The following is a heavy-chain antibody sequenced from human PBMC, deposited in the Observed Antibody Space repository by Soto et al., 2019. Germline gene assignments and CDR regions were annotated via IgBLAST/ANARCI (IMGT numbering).Heavy chain of an antibody. D-gene: IGHD3-16*01. CDR3: AKDLGVLGYYYGMDV. Sequence: TGGSLRLSCAASGFTFSSYGMHWVRQAPGKGLEWVAVISYDGSNKYYADSVKGRFTISRDNSKNTLYLQMNSLRAEDTAVYYCAKDLGVLGYYYGMDVWGQGTTVTVS. V-gene: IGHV3-30*18. J-gene: IGHJ6*02. CDR2: ISYDGSNK. CDR1: GFTFSSYG.